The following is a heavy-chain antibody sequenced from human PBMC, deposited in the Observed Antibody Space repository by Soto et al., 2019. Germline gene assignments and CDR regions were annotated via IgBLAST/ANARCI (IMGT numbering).Heavy chain of an antibody. CDR1: GFSFGTYW. D-gene: IGHD3-3*01. CDR3: ARDVGPITIFGEALSGYFDF. V-gene: IGHV3-7*03. CDR2: IKQDGSER. Sequence: SLRLSCAVSGFSFGTYWMSWVRQAPGKGLEWLASIKQDGSERYYLDAVKGRFTISRDNAKDSLSLQMNSLRGEDTAFYYCARDVGPITIFGEALSGYFDFWGQGTLVTVSS. J-gene: IGHJ4*02.